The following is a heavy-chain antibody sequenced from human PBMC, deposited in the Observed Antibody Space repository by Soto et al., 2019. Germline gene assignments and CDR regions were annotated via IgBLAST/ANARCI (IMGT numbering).Heavy chain of an antibody. V-gene: IGHV3-23*01. J-gene: IGHJ3*02. Sequence: GGSLRLSCAASGFTFSSYAMSWVRQAPGKGLEWVSAISGSGGSTYYADSVKGRFTISRDNSKNTLYLQMNSLRAEDTAVYYCANKLRDSSGWYDAFDSWAQRTMVTVSS. CDR2: ISGSGGST. CDR3: ANKLRDSSGWYDAFDS. D-gene: IGHD6-13*01. CDR1: GFTFSSYA.